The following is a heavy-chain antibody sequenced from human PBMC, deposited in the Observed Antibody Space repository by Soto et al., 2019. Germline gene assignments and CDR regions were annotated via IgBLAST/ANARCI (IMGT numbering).Heavy chain of an antibody. CDR3: ASGKSQMTQDRMGFYYYMDV. J-gene: IGHJ6*03. CDR2: VIPLLDAS. CDR1: GVAFSNYT. D-gene: IGHD2-15*01. Sequence: QVQLVQSGAEVKKPGSSVRISCTASGVAFSNYTFTWVRRAPGQGLEWMGRVIPLLDASNYEEKFQDRATITADRSTSTAYMELSGLKSEDSAIYYCASGKSQMTQDRMGFYYYMDVWGKGTTVTVSS. V-gene: IGHV1-69*08.